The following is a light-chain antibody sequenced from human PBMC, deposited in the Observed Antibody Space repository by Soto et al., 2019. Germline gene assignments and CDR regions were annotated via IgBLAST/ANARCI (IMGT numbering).Light chain of an antibody. CDR1: NNDVGAFNL. Sequence: QSALTQPASVSGSPGQSITISCTGTNNDVGAFNLVSWYQQHPVKAPKLIIFGVTERPSGVSNRFSGSKSGNTASLTVSGLQADDEADFYCSSYAGYNNFVVFGGGTKLTVL. CDR3: SSYAGYNNFVV. V-gene: IGLV2-14*02. J-gene: IGLJ2*01. CDR2: GVT.